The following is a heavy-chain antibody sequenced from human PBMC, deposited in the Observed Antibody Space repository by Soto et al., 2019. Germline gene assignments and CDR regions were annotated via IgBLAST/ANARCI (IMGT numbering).Heavy chain of an antibody. V-gene: IGHV1-69*13. Sequence: SVKVSCKASGGTFSNSAISWVRQAPGQGLEWMGGIMPIFRTPEYAQKFQGRVTITADESTSTAYMELSGLRSDDTAVYYCARDKDRAQLGGNYYYYGMDVWGQGTTVTVSS. J-gene: IGHJ6*02. CDR3: ARDKDRAQLGGNYYYYGMDV. D-gene: IGHD3-3*02. CDR1: GGTFSNSA. CDR2: IMPIFRTP.